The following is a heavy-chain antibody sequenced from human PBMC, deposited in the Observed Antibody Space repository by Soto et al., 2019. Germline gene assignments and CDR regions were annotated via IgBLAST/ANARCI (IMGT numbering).Heavy chain of an antibody. Sequence: LSLTCTVSVGSISSYYWSWIRQPPGKGLEWIGYIYYSGSTNYNPSLKSRVTISVDTSKNQFSLKLSSVTAADTAVYYCARVGSAVAGIWSGSPFRFDPWGQGTLVTVSS. V-gene: IGHV4-59*01. CDR1: VGSISSYY. CDR2: IYYSGST. CDR3: ARVGSAVAGIWSGSPFRFDP. D-gene: IGHD6-19*01. J-gene: IGHJ5*02.